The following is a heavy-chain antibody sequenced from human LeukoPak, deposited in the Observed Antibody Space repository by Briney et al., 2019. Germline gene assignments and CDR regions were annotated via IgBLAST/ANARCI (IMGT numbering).Heavy chain of an antibody. V-gene: IGHV4-34*01. CDR1: GGSFSGYY. J-gene: IGHJ4*02. D-gene: IGHD3-9*01. Sequence: SETLSLACAVYGGSFSGYYWSWIRQPPGKGLEWIGEINHSGSTNYKPSLKSRVPISVDTSKNQFSLKLSSVTAADTAVYYCARGPTTGYWGQGTLVTVSS. CDR3: ARGPTTGY. CDR2: INHSGST.